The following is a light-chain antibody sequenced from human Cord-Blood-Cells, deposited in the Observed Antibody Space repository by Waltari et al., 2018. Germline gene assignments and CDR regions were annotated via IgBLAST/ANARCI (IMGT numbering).Light chain of an antibody. Sequence: ALTHPAYVSGSAGQSITIPRTGTSSAVGSYHLFSWYQQHPGKAPKLMIYEVSKRPSGVSNRFSGSKSGNTASLTISGLQAEDEADYYCCSYAGSSTLVFGGGTKLTVL. CDR2: EVS. J-gene: IGLJ3*02. CDR1: SSAVGSYHL. CDR3: CSYAGSSTLV. V-gene: IGLV2-23*02.